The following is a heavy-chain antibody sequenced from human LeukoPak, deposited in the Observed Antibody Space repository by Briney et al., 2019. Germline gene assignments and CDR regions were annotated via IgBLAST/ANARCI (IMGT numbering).Heavy chain of an antibody. CDR2: ISSSSSYI. CDR1: GFTFSNYS. CDR3: AREARYYYYYYGMDV. J-gene: IGHJ6*02. V-gene: IGHV3-21*01. D-gene: IGHD6-6*01. Sequence: GGSLRLSCAASGFTFSNYSMNWVRQAPGKGLEWVSSISSSSSYIYYADSVKGRFTISRDNAKNSLYLQMNSLRAEDTAVYYCAREARYYYYYYGMDVWGQGTTVTVSS.